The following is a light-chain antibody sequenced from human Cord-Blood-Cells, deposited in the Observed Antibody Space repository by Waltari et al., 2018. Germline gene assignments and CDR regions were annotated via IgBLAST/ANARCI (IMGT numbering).Light chain of an antibody. CDR2: GAS. V-gene: IGKV3-15*01. J-gene: IGKJ1*01. Sequence: EIVTTQSPATLSVSPGERATLSCRASQSVSSNLARYQQKPGQAPRLLIYGASTRATGIPARFSGSGSGTEFTLTISSLQSEDFAVYYCQQYNNWPRTFGQGTKVEIK. CDR1: QSVSSN. CDR3: QQYNNWPRT.